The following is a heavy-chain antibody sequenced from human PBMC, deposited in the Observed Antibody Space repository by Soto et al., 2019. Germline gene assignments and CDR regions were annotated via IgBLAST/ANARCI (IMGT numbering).Heavy chain of an antibody. Sequence: QVQLVESGGGVVQPGRSLRLSCAASGFTFSSYGMHWVRQAPGKGLEWVAVIWYDGSNKYYADSVKGRFTISRDNSKNTLYLQMNSLRAEDTAVYYCAGAVAVAGPDYWYFDLWGRGTLVTVSS. J-gene: IGHJ2*01. D-gene: IGHD6-19*01. CDR2: IWYDGSNK. CDR1: GFTFSSYG. CDR3: AGAVAVAGPDYWYFDL. V-gene: IGHV3-33*01.